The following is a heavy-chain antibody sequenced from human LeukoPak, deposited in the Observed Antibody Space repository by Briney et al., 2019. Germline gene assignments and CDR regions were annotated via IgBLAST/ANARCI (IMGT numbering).Heavy chain of an antibody. CDR2: IYYSGST. V-gene: IGHV4-31*03. Sequence: SETLSLTCTVSGGSISSGGYYWSWIRQHPGKGLEWIGYIYYSGSTYYNPSLKSRVTISVDTSKNQFSLKLSSVTAADTAVYYCARGQGRRPSSTSCHRCAFDIWGQGTMVTVSS. J-gene: IGHJ3*02. CDR1: GGSISSGGYY. CDR3: ARGQGRRPSSTSCHRCAFDI. D-gene: IGHD2-2*01.